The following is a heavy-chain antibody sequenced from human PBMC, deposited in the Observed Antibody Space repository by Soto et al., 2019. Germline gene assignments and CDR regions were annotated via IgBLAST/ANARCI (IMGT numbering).Heavy chain of an antibody. Sequence: GASVKVSRKVSVYSHTELSMHWVRQAPGKGLEWMGGFDPEDGETIYAQKFQGRVTMTEDTSTDTAYMELSSLRSEDTAVYYCAMMYSSGPKGAFDIWGQGTMVTVSS. CDR1: VYSHTELS. CDR2: FDPEDGET. D-gene: IGHD6-19*01. V-gene: IGHV1-24*01. J-gene: IGHJ3*02. CDR3: AMMYSSGPKGAFDI.